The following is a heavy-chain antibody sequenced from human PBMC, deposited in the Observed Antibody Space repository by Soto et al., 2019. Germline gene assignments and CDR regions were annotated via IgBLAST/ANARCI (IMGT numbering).Heavy chain of an antibody. J-gene: IGHJ4*02. CDR3: ARSLGTMVRVTIITPFYFDY. D-gene: IGHD3-10*01. CDR2: IYYSEYT. CDR1: GASISTGGHY. V-gene: IGHV4-31*11. Sequence: QVQLQESGPGLVKPSQTLLLTCAVSGASISTGGHYWSWIRQYPGKGVEWIGYIYYSEYTYYNPSLNSRVTSSIDTSKNQFSLKLSSLTAADTAVYYCARSLGTMVRVTIITPFYFDYWGQGTLVTVSS.